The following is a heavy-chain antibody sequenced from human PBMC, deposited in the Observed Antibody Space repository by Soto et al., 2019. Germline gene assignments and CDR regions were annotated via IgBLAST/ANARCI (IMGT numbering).Heavy chain of an antibody. CDR2: TYYRYKWYN. CDR3: GEAVAGTNYYGMEV. V-gene: IGHV6-1*01. J-gene: IGHJ6*02. D-gene: IGHD6-19*01. Sequence: PSPLLSLNCAISRDSVSSNIAALHWIRPSPSGGIEWLGRTYYRYKWYNDYAVSVKSRITINPYTSKNQFSLQLNSVTPEDTAVYYCGEAVAGTNYYGMEVWCQGSTVTVSS. CDR1: RDSVSSNIAA.